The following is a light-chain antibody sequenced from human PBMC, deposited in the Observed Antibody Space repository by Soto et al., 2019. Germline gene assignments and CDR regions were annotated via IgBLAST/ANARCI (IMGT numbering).Light chain of an antibody. V-gene: IGLV2-8*01. CDR2: EVN. J-gene: IGLJ2*01. CDR3: ASHAGSKNII. Sequence: QSALTQPPSASGSPGRSVTISCTGTSSDIGGYNYVSWYQQHPGKAPKLMIYEVNKRPSGVPDRFSGSKSGNTASLTVSGLQAEDEADYYCASHAGSKNIIFGGGTKLTVL. CDR1: SSDIGGYNY.